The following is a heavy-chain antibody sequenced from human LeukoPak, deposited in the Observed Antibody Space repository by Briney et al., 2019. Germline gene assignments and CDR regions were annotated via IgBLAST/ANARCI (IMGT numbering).Heavy chain of an antibody. Sequence: GASVKVSCKASGYTFTSYDINWVRQATGQGLEWMGWMNPNSGNTGYAQKFQGRVTMTRNTSISTAYMELSSLRSEDTAVYYCARQYYDFWSGYYKHWFDPWGQGTLVTVSS. V-gene: IGHV1-8*01. CDR1: GYTFTSYD. CDR2: MNPNSGNT. D-gene: IGHD3-3*01. J-gene: IGHJ5*02. CDR3: ARQYYDFWSGYYKHWFDP.